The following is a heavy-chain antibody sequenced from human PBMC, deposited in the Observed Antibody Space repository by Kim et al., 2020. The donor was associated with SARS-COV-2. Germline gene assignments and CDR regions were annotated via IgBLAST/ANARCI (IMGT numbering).Heavy chain of an antibody. J-gene: IGHJ6*02. CDR3: AKDYYDSSGYSHYYGMDV. D-gene: IGHD3-22*01. V-gene: IGHV3-23*01. Sequence: GRFTISRDNSKNTLYLQMNSLRAEDTAVYYCAKDYYDSSGYSHYYGMDVWGQGTTVTVSS.